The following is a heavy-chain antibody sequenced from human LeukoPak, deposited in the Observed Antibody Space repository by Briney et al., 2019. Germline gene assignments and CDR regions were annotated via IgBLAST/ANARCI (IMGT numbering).Heavy chain of an antibody. CDR1: GGSISSSSYY. Sequence: SETLSLTCTVSGGSISSSSYYWGWIRQPPGKGLEWIGSIYYGGSTFYNSSLKSRVTISIDTSKNEFSLKLSSVTAANTAVYYCARDSSTRSDAFDIWGQGTMVTVSS. CDR2: IYYGGST. V-gene: IGHV4-39*07. J-gene: IGHJ3*02. CDR3: ARDSSTRSDAFDI. D-gene: IGHD2-2*01.